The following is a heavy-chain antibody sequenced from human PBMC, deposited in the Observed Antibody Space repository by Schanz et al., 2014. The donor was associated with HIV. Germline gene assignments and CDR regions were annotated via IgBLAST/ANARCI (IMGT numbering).Heavy chain of an antibody. V-gene: IGHV1-2*02. CDR3: TRLHYYYDRSGFSFDC. Sequence: QVQLVQSGAEVKKPGASVRVSCETSGYTFSDYDINWVRQAPGQGLEWMGWINPNSGGTNLAQKFEGRVTMTIDRSITTASMELSRLNSDDTAMYFCTRLHYYYDRSGFSFDCWGQGTLVTVSS. CDR1: GYTFSDYD. D-gene: IGHD3-22*01. CDR2: INPNSGGT. J-gene: IGHJ4*02.